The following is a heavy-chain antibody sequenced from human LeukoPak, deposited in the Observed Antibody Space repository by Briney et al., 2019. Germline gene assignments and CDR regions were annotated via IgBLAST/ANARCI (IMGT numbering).Heavy chain of an antibody. Sequence: GGSLTLSCAASGFTFNSCAFSWVRQAPRTGLEWVSVMIGSDGGTYYANSAKGRLTISRDNSKNTLSLQMNRLRAEDTAVYYFVKHEAGYYVSGIFDYWGQGTLVTVSS. CDR3: VKHEAGYYVSGIFDY. CDR2: MIGSDGGT. J-gene: IGHJ4*02. V-gene: IGHV3-23*01. D-gene: IGHD3-10*01. CDR1: GFTFNSCA.